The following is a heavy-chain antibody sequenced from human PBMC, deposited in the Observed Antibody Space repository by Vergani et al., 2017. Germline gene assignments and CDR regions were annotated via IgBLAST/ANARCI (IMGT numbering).Heavy chain of an antibody. Sequence: EVDLVESGGGLAQPGGSLRLSCEASGITFWKFGMHWVRQGPGKGLEWVSGISWNSGAVDYADSVRGRFTISRDNAKNSLYLQMNSLRAEDTAVYYCAREAVGVVNDAFDIWGQGTMVTVSS. V-gene: IGHV3-9*01. D-gene: IGHD1-26*01. CDR1: GITFWKFG. J-gene: IGHJ3*02. CDR2: ISWNSGAV. CDR3: AREAVGVVNDAFDI.